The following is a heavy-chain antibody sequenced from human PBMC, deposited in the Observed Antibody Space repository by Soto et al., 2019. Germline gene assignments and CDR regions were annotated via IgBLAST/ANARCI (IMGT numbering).Heavy chain of an antibody. V-gene: IGHV1-18*04. D-gene: IGHD3-22*01. CDR3: ARDQYYDSSGFLAASDI. CDR2: ISAYNGNT. Sequence: ASVKVSCKASGYTFTSYGISWVRQAPGQGLEWMGWISAYNGNTNYAQKLQDRVIMTTDTSTSTAYMELRSLRSDDTAVYYCARDQYYDSSGFLAASDIWGKGTMGTV. CDR1: GYTFTSYG. J-gene: IGHJ3*02.